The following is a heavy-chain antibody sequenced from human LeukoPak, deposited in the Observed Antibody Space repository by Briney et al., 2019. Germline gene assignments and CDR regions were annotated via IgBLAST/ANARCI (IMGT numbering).Heavy chain of an antibody. CDR2: IYHGGST. Sequence: PSETLSLTCTVSGGSISSYYWGWIRQPPGKGLEWIGSIYHGGSTYYNPSLKSRVTISVDTSKNQFSLKLSSVTAADTAVYYCARTYGPYSSSISIDYWGQGTLVTVSS. CDR1: GGSISSYY. J-gene: IGHJ4*02. V-gene: IGHV4-38-2*02. D-gene: IGHD6-6*01. CDR3: ARTYGPYSSSISIDY.